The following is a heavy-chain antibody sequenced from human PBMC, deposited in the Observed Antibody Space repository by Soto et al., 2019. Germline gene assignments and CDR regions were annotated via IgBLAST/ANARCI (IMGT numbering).Heavy chain of an antibody. CDR3: ARGGIAARYYYYYGMDV. CDR2: IYYSGST. J-gene: IGHJ6*02. V-gene: IGHV4-61*01. Sequence: SETLSLTCTVSGGSVSSGSYYWSWIRQPPGKGLEWIGYIYYSGSTNYNPSLKSRVTISVDTSKNQFPLKLSSVTAADTAVYYCARGGIAARYYYYYGMDVWGQGTTVTVSS. D-gene: IGHD6-6*01. CDR1: GGSVSSGSYY.